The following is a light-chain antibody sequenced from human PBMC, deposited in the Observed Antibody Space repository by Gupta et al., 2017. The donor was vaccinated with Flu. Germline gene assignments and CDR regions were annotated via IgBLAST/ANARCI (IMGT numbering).Light chain of an antibody. V-gene: IGLV1-40*01. CDR2: NND. J-gene: IGLJ3*02. CDR1: SSNIGAGHD. CDR3: QSYDSNLNGWV. Sequence: QSVLTQPPSVSGAPGQRVTISCTESSSNIGAGHDVHWYQQLPGTAPKLLIYNNDRRPSGVPDRFSGSKSGTSASLAITGLQAEDEADYYCQSYDSNLNGWVFGGGTKLTV.